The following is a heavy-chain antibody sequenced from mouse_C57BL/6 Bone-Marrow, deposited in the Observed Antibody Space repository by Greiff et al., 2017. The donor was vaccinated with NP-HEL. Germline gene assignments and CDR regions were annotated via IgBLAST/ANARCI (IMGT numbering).Heavy chain of an antibody. Sequence: VQLKQSGPGLAKPSQTLSLTCSVTGYSITSDYWNWIRKFPGNKLEYMGYISYSGSTYYNPSLKSRISITRDTSKNQYYLQLNSVTTEDTATYYCARYEGLGLEGYFDVWGTGTTVTVSS. CDR2: ISYSGST. J-gene: IGHJ1*03. CDR1: GYSITSDY. CDR3: ARYEGLGLEGYFDV. D-gene: IGHD4-1*01. V-gene: IGHV3-8*01.